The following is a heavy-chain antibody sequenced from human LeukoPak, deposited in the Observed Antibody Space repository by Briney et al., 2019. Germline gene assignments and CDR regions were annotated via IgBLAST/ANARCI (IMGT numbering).Heavy chain of an antibody. CDR3: ARDHTVTTAGY. CDR1: GFTFSSYS. J-gene: IGHJ4*02. CDR2: ISSSSSYI. Sequence: GGCLRLSCAASGFTFSSYSMNWVRQAPGKGLEWVSSISSSSSYIYYADSVKGRFTISRDNAKNSLYLQMNSLRAEDTAVYYCARDHTVTTAGYWGQGTLVTVSS. V-gene: IGHV3-21*01. D-gene: IGHD4-17*01.